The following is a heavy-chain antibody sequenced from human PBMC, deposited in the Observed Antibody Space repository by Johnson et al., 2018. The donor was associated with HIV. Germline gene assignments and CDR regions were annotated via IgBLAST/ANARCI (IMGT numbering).Heavy chain of an antibody. J-gene: IGHJ3*02. D-gene: IGHD6-13*01. CDR2: INKDGSDT. CDR1: GFTLSNYW. V-gene: IGHV3-74*01. CDR3: ARGKGAAAGLDAFDI. Sequence: VQLVESGGGLAQPGGSLRLSCAATGFTLSNYWMHWVRQVPGKGLVWVSRINKDGSDTTYGDTVMGRFTISRDDAKNTLYLQMNSLRAEDTAVYYCARGKGAAAGLDAFDIWGQGTMVTVFS.